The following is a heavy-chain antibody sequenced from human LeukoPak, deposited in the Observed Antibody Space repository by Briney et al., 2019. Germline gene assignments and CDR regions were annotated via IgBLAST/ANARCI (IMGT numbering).Heavy chain of an antibody. V-gene: IGHV3-49*03. Sequence: GGSLRLSCTASGFTLGDYAMSWFRQAPGKGLEWVGFIRSKAYGGTTEYAASVKGRFTISRDDSKSIAYLQMNSLETEDTAVYYCTRHWSPAMAMYFDYWGQGTLVTVSS. CDR3: TRHWSPAMAMYFDY. J-gene: IGHJ4*02. D-gene: IGHD5-18*01. CDR2: IRSKAYGGTT. CDR1: GFTLGDYA.